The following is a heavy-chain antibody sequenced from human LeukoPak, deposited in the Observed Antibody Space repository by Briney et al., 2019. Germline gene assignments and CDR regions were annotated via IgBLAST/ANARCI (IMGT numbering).Heavy chain of an antibody. J-gene: IGHJ6*03. D-gene: IGHD3-10*01. CDR1: GYTFTSYD. Sequence: GASAKVSCKASGYTFTSYDINWVRQAPGQGLEWMGWMNPNSGNTGYAQKFQGRVTMTRDTSISTAYMELRSLRAEDTAGYYCAREGLGDSPETYDMDVWGKGTTVTVSS. CDR3: AREGLGDSPETYDMDV. CDR2: MNPNSGNT. V-gene: IGHV1-8*02.